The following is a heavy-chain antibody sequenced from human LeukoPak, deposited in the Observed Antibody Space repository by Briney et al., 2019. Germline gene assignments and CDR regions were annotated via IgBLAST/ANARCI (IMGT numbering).Heavy chain of an antibody. Sequence: PGGSLRLSCAASGFTFSSYGMHWVRQAPGKGREWGAVIWYDGSNKYYADSVKGRFTISTDNSKNTLYLQMHSLRAEDTAVYYCAKDSPYSFDYWGEGTLVTVSS. J-gene: IGHJ4*02. CDR3: AKDSPYSFDY. CDR2: IWYDGSNK. V-gene: IGHV3-33*06. CDR1: GFTFSSYG.